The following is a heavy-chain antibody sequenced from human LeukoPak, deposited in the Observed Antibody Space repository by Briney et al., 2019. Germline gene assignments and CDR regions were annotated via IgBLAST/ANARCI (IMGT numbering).Heavy chain of an antibody. D-gene: IGHD3-9*01. CDR1: GGSFSGYY. J-gene: IGHJ6*03. CDR2: INHSGST. CDR3: ARRRGSYYDILTGPLSHYYYYYMDV. V-gene: IGHV4-34*01. Sequence: SETLSLTCAVYGGSFSGYYWSWIRQPPGKGLEWIGEINHSGSTNYNPSLKSRVTISVDTSKNQFSLKLSSVTAADTAVYYCARRRGSYYDILTGPLSHYYYYYMDVWGKGTTVTVSS.